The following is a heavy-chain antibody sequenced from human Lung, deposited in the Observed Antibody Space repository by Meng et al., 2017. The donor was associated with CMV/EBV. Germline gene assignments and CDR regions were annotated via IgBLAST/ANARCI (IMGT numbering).Heavy chain of an antibody. V-gene: IGHV1-46*01. CDR1: GYTLTNYY. J-gene: IGHJ4*02. D-gene: IGHD6-13*01. Sequence: ASXXVSXKASGYTLTNYYIHWVRQAPGQGLEWMGIINPSDNTTIYAQKFQGRVTMTRDTSTGTVYMELSSLRSDDTAVYYCARDLGYSSSRYFKYYFDCWXQGTLVTVSS. CDR2: INPSDNTT. CDR3: ARDLGYSSSRYFKYYFDC.